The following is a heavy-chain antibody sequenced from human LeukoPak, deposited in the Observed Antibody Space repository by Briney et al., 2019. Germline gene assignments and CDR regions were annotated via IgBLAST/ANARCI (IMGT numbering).Heavy chain of an antibody. J-gene: IGHJ4*02. CDR2: IYTSGST. D-gene: IGHD4-17*01. Sequence: SETLPLTCTVSGGSISSFYWSWIRQPAGKGLEWIGRIYTSGSTNYNPSLKSRVTISVDKSKNQFSLKLSSVTAADTAVYYCASDYGDWGQGTLVTVSS. CDR1: GGSISSFY. CDR3: ASDYGD. V-gene: IGHV4-4*07.